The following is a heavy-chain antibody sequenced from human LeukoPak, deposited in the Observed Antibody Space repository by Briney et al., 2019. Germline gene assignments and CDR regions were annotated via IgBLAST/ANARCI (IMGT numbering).Heavy chain of an antibody. D-gene: IGHD3-10*01. CDR1: GYSISSGYY. V-gene: IGHV4-38-2*01. CDR2: MYHNRGT. Sequence: SETLSLTCAVSGYSISSGYYWGWIRQPPGKGLEWIGSMYHNRGTYYNPSLKSRVTISMDTSKNQFSLRLSSVTAADTAVYYCASYYASGVSAYDYFGMDVWGKGTTVTVP. CDR3: ASYYASGVSAYDYFGMDV. J-gene: IGHJ6*04.